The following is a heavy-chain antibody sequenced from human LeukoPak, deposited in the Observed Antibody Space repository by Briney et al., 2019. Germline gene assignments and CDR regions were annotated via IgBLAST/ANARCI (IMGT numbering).Heavy chain of an antibody. Sequence: ASVKVSCKASGYTFTGYYMHWVRQAPGQGLEWMGRINPNSGGTNYAQKFQGRVTMTRDTSISTAYMELSRLRSDDTAVYYCARGPYYDFWSGYYPPGPFDYWGQGTLVTVSS. CDR1: GYTFTGYY. CDR2: INPNSGGT. CDR3: ARGPYYDFWSGYYPPGPFDY. V-gene: IGHV1-2*06. J-gene: IGHJ4*02. D-gene: IGHD3-3*01.